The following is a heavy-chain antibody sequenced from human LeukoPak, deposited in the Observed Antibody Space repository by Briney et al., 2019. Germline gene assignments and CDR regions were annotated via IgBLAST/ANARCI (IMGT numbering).Heavy chain of an antibody. V-gene: IGHV4-4*02. CDR1: GDSISSNSW. D-gene: IGHD3-3*01. CDR3: ARKGLRSGYVPLDY. Sequence: SETLSLTCAVSGDSISSNSWWSWVRLPPGKGLEWIGEIYHSGSTNYNPSLKSRVTISVDKSKSQFSLKLRSVTAADTAVYYCARKGLRSGYVPLDYWGQGTLVTVSS. J-gene: IGHJ4*02. CDR2: IYHSGST.